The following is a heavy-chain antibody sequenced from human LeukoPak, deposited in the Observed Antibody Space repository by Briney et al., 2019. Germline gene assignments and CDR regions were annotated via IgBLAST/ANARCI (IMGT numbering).Heavy chain of an antibody. Sequence: GGSLRLSCAASGFTFDDYGMSWVRQAPGKGLEWVSGINWNGGSTGYADSVKGRFTISRDNAKKSLYLQMNSLRADDTAFYYCGKDVAPYYYDSSGYPENWGQGTLVTVSS. J-gene: IGHJ4*02. V-gene: IGHV3-20*04. D-gene: IGHD3-22*01. CDR1: GFTFDDYG. CDR2: INWNGGST. CDR3: GKDVAPYYYDSSGYPEN.